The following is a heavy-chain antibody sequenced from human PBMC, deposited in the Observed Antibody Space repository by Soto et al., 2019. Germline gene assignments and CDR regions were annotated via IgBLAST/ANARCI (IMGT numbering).Heavy chain of an antibody. Sequence: VQLVESGGGLVQPGGSLRLSCAASGFTFSSYWMSWVRQAPGKGLEWVANIKQDGSEKYYVDSVKGRFTISRDNAKNSLYLQMNSLRAEDTAVYYCARTPFSCSGGSCYWGAFDIWGQGTMVTVSS. J-gene: IGHJ3*02. CDR3: ARTPFSCSGGSCYWGAFDI. CDR1: GFTFSSYW. CDR2: IKQDGSEK. D-gene: IGHD2-15*01. V-gene: IGHV3-7*01.